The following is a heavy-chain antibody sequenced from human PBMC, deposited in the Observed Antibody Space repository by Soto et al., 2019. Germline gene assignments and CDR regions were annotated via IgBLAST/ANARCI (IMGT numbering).Heavy chain of an antibody. CDR2: INHSGST. CDR1: GGSFSVYY. D-gene: IGHD2-21*01. Sequence: SETLALTCAVYGGSFSVYYWSWIRQPPGKGLEWIGEINHSGSTNYNPSLKSRVTVSVDTSKNQFSLKLSSVTAADTAVYYCGRGLGGGGIVVVIGMKWLDPWGQETLVTVP. V-gene: IGHV4-34*01. J-gene: IGHJ5*02. CDR3: GRGLGGGGIVVVIGMKWLDP.